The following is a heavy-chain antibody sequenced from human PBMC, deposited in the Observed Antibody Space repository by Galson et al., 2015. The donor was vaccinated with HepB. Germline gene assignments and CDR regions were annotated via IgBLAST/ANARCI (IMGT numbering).Heavy chain of an antibody. CDR3: ARALHDFWSGYYPGFDYYYGMDV. D-gene: IGHD3-3*01. V-gene: IGHV1-69*13. Sequence: VKVSCKASGGTFSSYAISWVRQAPGQGLEWMGGIIPIFGTANYAQKFQGRVTITADESTSTAYMELSSLRSEDTAVYYCARALHDFWSGYYPGFDYYYGMDVWGQGTTVTVSS. CDR1: GGTFSSYA. J-gene: IGHJ6*02. CDR2: IIPIFGTA.